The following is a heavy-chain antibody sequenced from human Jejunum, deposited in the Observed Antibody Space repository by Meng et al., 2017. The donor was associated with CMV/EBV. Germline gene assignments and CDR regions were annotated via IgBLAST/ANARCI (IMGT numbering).Heavy chain of an antibody. V-gene: IGHV1-18*01. D-gene: IGHD3-16*01. J-gene: IGHJ4*02. Sequence: QFPLVQSWAEVQKPGASWKVSCKASGYTFTSYGISWVRQAPGQGLEWMGWISAYNGNTNYAQKLQGRVTMTTDTSTSTAYMELRSLRSDDTAVYYCARASRVLGGFDYWGQGTLVTVSS. CDR3: ARASRVLGGFDY. CDR2: ISAYNGNT. CDR1: GYTFTSYG.